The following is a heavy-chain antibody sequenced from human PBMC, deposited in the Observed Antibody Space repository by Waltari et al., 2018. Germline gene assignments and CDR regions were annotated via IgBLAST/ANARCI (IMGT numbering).Heavy chain of an antibody. Sequence: QVQLVESGGGVVQPGRSLRLSCAASGFSLSSYAMYWVRQAPGKGLEWVSLISFDGSNKNNADSVKGRFTISRDNSKNTVYLQMNSLRPEDTAIYYCARGPGGYSGYFDYWGQGILVTVSS. CDR3: ARGPGGYSGYFDY. D-gene: IGHD5-12*01. J-gene: IGHJ4*02. CDR2: ISFDGSNK. V-gene: IGHV3-30-3*01. CDR1: GFSLSSYA.